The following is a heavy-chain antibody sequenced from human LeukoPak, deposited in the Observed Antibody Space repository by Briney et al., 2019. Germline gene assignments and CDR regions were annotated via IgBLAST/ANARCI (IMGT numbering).Heavy chain of an antibody. CDR1: GFTFSSYA. CDR2: ISGSGGST. D-gene: IGHD3-10*01. Sequence: PGGSLRLSCAASGFTFSSYAMSWVRQAPGKGLEWVSAISGSGGSTYYADSVKGRFTISRDNSKNTLYLQMNSLRAEDTAVYYCAKDLGYYGSGSYYIGGNDYMDVWGKGTTVTVSS. CDR3: AKDLGYYGSGSYYIGGNDYMDV. J-gene: IGHJ6*03. V-gene: IGHV3-23*01.